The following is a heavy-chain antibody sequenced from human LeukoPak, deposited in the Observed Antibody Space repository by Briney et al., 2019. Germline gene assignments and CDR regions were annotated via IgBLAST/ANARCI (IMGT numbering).Heavy chain of an antibody. Sequence: PSETLSLTCAISGDSVSSNSAAWNWIRQSPSRGLEWLGRTYYRSKWYNDYAVSVKSRITINPDTSKNQFSLQLNSVTPEDTAVYYCARSRGGYCSGGSCYSYRLVDYWGQGTLVTVSS. V-gene: IGHV6-1*01. J-gene: IGHJ4*02. D-gene: IGHD2-15*01. CDR2: TYYRSKWYN. CDR1: GDSVSSNSAA. CDR3: ARSRGGYCSGGSCYSYRLVDY.